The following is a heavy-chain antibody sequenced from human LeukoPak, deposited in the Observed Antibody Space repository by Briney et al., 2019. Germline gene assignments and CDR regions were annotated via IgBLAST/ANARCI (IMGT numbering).Heavy chain of an antibody. CDR2: ISISSSYI. CDR3: ARDRASDY. V-gene: IGHV3-21*01. D-gene: IGHD3-10*01. J-gene: IGHJ4*02. Sequence: GGSLRLSCAASGFTFSSYSMNWVRQAPGKGLEWVSSISISSSYIYYADSVKGRFTISRDNAKNSLYLQMSSLRAEDTAVCYCARDRASDYWGQGTLVTVSS. CDR1: GFTFSSYS.